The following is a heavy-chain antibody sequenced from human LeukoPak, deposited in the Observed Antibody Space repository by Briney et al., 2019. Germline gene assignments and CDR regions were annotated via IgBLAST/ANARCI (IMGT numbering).Heavy chain of an antibody. V-gene: IGHV3-53*01. Sequence: GGSLRLSCAASGFTVSSSYMNWVRQAPGKGLEWVSLIYSGGTTYYADSVKGRFTISRDNSKNTLFLQMNSLRAEDTAVYYCARGGYSSSWYHFDYWGQGTLVTVSS. J-gene: IGHJ4*02. CDR1: GFTVSSSY. D-gene: IGHD6-13*01. CDR3: ARGGYSSSWYHFDY. CDR2: IYSGGTT.